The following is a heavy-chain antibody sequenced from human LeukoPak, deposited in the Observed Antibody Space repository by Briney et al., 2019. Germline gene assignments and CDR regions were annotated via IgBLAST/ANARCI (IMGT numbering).Heavy chain of an antibody. CDR2: ISGSGGST. Sequence: GGSLRLSCTASGFTFGDYAMSWVRQAPGKGLEWVSAISGSGGSTYYADSVKGRFTISRDNSKNTLYLQMNSLRAEDTALYYCARVGGYSYGFGPLGYWGQGTLVTVSS. D-gene: IGHD5-18*01. J-gene: IGHJ4*02. CDR3: ARVGGYSYGFGPLGY. CDR1: GFTFGDYA. V-gene: IGHV3-23*01.